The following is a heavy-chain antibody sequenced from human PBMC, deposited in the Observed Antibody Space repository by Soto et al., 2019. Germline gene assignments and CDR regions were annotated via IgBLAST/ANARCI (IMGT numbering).Heavy chain of an antibody. CDR2: ISYDGSNK. CDR1: GFTFSSYA. V-gene: IGHV3-30-3*01. Sequence: QVQLVESGGGVVQPGRSLRLSCAASGFTFSSYAMNWVRQAPGKGLEWVAVISYDGSNKYYADSVKGRFTISRDNSKNTLYLQMNGLRDEDTAVYYCASTMDVWGQGTTVTVSS. J-gene: IGHJ6*02. CDR3: ASTMDV.